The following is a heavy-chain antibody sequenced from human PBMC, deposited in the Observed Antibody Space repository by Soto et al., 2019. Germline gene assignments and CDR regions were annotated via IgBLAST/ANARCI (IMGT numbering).Heavy chain of an antibody. J-gene: IGHJ4*02. CDR3: ASGGHVDY. CDR1: GFTFSPFW. Sequence: EVQLVESGGGLAKPGGPRRLSCEAPGFTFSPFWLTWVRQAQGKGLEWVANIKEDGTEKYYVDSVKGRFTISRDNAKNSLYLQMNSLSAEDTAVYYCASGGHVDYCGQGTRVTVSS. V-gene: IGHV3-7*05. CDR2: IKEDGTEK. D-gene: IGHD3-16*01.